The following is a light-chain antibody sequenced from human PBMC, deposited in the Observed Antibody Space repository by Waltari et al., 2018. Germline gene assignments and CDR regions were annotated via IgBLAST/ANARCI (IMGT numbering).Light chain of an antibody. Sequence: DFQMTQSPSSLSASVGDRVTITCRASQDISSSLAWYQQKPGKAPKPLLYAASRLDSGVPSSFSGSGSGTDYSLTVSSLQPEDFATYCCQQYHNTPKTFGQGTKVEI. CDR2: AAS. V-gene: IGKV1-NL1*01. J-gene: IGKJ1*01. CDR3: QQYHNTPKT. CDR1: QDISSS.